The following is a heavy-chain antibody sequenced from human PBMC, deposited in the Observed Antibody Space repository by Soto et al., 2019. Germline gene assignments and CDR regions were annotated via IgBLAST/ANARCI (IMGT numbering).Heavy chain of an antibody. CDR3: ARRNAFDI. Sequence: ASVKVSCKASGYTFTSYGISWVRQAPGQGLEWMGWISAYNGNTNYAQKLQGRFTISRDNAKNSLYLQMNSLRAEDTAAYYCARRNAFDIWGQGTMVTVSS. V-gene: IGHV1-18*01. J-gene: IGHJ3*02. CDR1: GYTFTSYG. CDR2: ISAYNGNT.